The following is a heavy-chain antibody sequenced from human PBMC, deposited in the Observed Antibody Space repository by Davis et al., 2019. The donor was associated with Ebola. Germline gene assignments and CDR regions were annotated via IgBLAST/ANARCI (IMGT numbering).Heavy chain of an antibody. CDR1: GYTFATYR. J-gene: IGHJ6*02. CDR2: ISADNGDT. D-gene: IGHD2-15*01. CDR3: AERYGRYYYHGRDV. Sequence: ASVKVSCKASGYTFATYRISWLRQAPGQGLEWMGWISADNGDTNYAQKFQGRVTMTTDTSTTTAYMELRSLRADDTGVYFCAERYGRYYYHGRDVWGQGTTVIVSS. V-gene: IGHV1-18*04.